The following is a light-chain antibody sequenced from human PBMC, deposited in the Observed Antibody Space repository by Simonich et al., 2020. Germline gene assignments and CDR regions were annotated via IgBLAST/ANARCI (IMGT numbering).Light chain of an antibody. CDR3: QQYYSTPLT. CDR2: WAS. J-gene: IGKJ4*01. CDR1: QSVFYSSNNKNN. Sequence: DIVMTQSPDSLAVSLGERATIHCKSSQSVFYSSNNKNNLAWYQPKPGQPPKLLIYWASTRESGVPDRFSGSGSGTDFNLTISSLQAEDVAVYYCQQYYSTPLTFGGGTKVEIK. V-gene: IGKV4-1*01.